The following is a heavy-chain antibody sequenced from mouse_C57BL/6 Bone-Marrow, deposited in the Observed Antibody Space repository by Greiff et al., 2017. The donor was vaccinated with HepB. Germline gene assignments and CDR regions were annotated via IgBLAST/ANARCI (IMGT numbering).Heavy chain of an antibody. CDR3: FYSNYGWFYAMDY. D-gene: IGHD2-5*01. CDR2: IYPVSGET. Sequence: LVESGAELASPGASVTLSCKASGYTFTDHIMNWVKTRPGQGLEWIGRIYPVSGETTYNQKFMGKATFSVERSSSTVYMVLNSLTSEDPAVYYCFYSNYGWFYAMDYWGQGTSVTVSS. J-gene: IGHJ4*01. V-gene: IGHV1-11*01. CDR1: GYTFTDHI.